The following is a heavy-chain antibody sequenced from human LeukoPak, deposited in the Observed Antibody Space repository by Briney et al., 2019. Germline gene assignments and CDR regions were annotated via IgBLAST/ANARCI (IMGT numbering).Heavy chain of an antibody. CDR3: AAHSRGTRYFEY. D-gene: IGHD1-1*01. Sequence: GGSLRLSCAASGFTVTTHYMSWVRQAPGKRLEWVSIIYSGGSSYYADSVKGRFTISRDTSTSTLYLHMNSLRAEDSAVYHCAAHSRGTRYFEYWGLGTLVTVSS. J-gene: IGHJ4*02. CDR2: IYSGGSS. CDR1: GFTVTTHY. V-gene: IGHV3-66*04.